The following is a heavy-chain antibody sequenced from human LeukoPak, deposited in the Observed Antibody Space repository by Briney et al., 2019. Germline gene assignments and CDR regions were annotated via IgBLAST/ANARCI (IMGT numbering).Heavy chain of an antibody. Sequence: GGSLRLSCAASGFTFSSYSMNWVRQAPGKGLEWVSSISSSSSYIYYADSMKGRFTISRDNAKNSLYLQMNSLRAEDTAVYYCASPLGDSSGYYYSWGQGTLVTVSS. CDR1: GFTFSSYS. CDR2: ISSSSSYI. D-gene: IGHD3-22*01. V-gene: IGHV3-21*01. J-gene: IGHJ4*02. CDR3: ASPLGDSSGYYYS.